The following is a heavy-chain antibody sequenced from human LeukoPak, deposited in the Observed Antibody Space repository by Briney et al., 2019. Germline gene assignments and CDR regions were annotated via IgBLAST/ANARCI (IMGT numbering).Heavy chain of an antibody. CDR1: GFTFSSYW. D-gene: IGHD3-10*01. V-gene: IGHV3-74*03. Sequence: GGSLRPSCAASGFTFSSYWMQWVRQAPGKGLVWVSHIVSDGSSTTYADSVKGRFTTSRDTAKSTLYLQMNSLRAEDTAVYYCVRDNYGVDYWGQGTLVTVSS. CDR2: IVSDGSST. J-gene: IGHJ4*02. CDR3: VRDNYGVDY.